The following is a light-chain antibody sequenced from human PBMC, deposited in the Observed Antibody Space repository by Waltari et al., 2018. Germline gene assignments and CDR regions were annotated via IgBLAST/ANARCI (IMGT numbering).Light chain of an antibody. CDR3: QQANSFPIT. Sequence: DIQMTQSPSSLSASVGDRVTITCRTSQDISPWLAWYQHKPGKAPKLLIYAASSLQSGVPSRFSGSGSGTDFTLTISSLQPEDFATYYCQQANSFPITFGQVTRLEIK. V-gene: IGKV1-12*01. CDR1: QDISPW. J-gene: IGKJ5*01. CDR2: AAS.